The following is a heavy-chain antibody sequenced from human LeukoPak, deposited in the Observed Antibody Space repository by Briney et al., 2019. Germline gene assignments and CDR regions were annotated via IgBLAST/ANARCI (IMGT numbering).Heavy chain of an antibody. CDR3: ARGGTMDGFDY. D-gene: IGHD3-10*01. J-gene: IGHJ4*02. V-gene: IGHV3-21*01. CDR1: GFTFSSYA. Sequence: GSLRLSCAASGFTFSSYAMSWVRQAPGKGLEWVSSISSSSSYIYYADSVKGRFTISRDNAKNSLYLQMNSLRAEDTAVYYCARGGTMDGFDYWGQGTLVTVSS. CDR2: ISSSSSYI.